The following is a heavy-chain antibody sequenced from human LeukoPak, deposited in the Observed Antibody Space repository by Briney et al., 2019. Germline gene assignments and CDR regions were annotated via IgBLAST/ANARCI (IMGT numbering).Heavy chain of an antibody. D-gene: IGHD6-6*01. CDR3: SRWRSIAARPGYFHH. V-gene: IGHV1-46*01. J-gene: IGHJ1*01. Sequence: ASVKVSCKASGYTFTSYYMHWVRQAPGQGREWMGIINPSGGSTSYAQKFQGRVTMTRDTSTSTVYMELNSLRSEDTAVYYCSRWRSIAARPGYFHHWGQGTLVTVSS. CDR1: GYTFTSYY. CDR2: INPSGGST.